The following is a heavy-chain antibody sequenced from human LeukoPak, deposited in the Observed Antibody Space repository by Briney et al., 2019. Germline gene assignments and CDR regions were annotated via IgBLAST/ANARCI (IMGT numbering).Heavy chain of an antibody. V-gene: IGHV3-49*03. J-gene: IGHJ4*02. CDR3: TRITPTYYDILTGHSGY. Sequence: PGGSLRLSCTASGFTFGDYAMSWFRQAPGKGLEWVGFIRSKAYGGTTEYAASVKGRFTISRDDSKSIAYLQMNSLKTEDTAVYYCTRITPTYYDILTGHSGYWGQGTLVTVSS. CDR1: GFTFGDYA. D-gene: IGHD3-9*01. CDR2: IRSKAYGGTT.